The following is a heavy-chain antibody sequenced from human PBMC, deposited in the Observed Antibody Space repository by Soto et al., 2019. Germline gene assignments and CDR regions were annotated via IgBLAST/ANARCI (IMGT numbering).Heavy chain of an antibody. J-gene: IGHJ3*02. CDR3: AKDIQGRGATTGDDAFDI. V-gene: IGHV3-23*01. Sequence: EVQLLESGGGLVQPGGSLRLSCVASEFTFSNYAMNWVRQAPGEGPEWVSLISSSGGSTYYADSVKGRFSISRDNSKNTLYLQMNSLRFEDTAIYYCAKDIQGRGATTGDDAFDIWGQGTMVTVSS. CDR1: EFTFSNYA. D-gene: IGHD1-1*01. CDR2: ISSSGGST.